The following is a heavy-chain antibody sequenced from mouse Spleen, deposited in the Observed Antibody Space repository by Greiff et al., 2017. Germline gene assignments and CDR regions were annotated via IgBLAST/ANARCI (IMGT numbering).Heavy chain of an antibody. Sequence: VKLMESGAELMKPGASVKISCKATGYTFSSYWIEWVKQRPGHGLEWIGEILPGSGSTNYNEKFKGKATFTADTSSNTAYMQLSSLTSEDSAVYYCARAHYYGSSYDYFDYWGQGTTLTVSS. CDR3: ARAHYYGSSYDYFDY. CDR2: ILPGSGST. D-gene: IGHD1-1*01. CDR1: GYTFSSYW. V-gene: IGHV1-9*01. J-gene: IGHJ2*01.